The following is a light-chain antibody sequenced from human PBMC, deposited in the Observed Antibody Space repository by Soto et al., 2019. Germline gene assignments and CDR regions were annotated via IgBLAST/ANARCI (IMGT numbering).Light chain of an antibody. J-gene: IGLJ1*01. Sequence: QSALTQPASVSGSPGQSITISCTGTSSDIGTYNLVSWYQQHPGKAPKLMIYEVNKRPSGVSDRFSGSKSGNTASLTISGLQAEDEADYYCCSYAGSSTLCVFGTGTKLTVL. CDR3: CSYAGSSTLCV. CDR2: EVN. V-gene: IGLV2-23*02. CDR1: SSDIGTYNL.